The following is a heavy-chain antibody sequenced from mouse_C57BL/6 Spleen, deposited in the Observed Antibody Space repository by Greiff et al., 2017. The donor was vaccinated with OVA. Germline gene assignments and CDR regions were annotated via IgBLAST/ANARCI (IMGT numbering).Heavy chain of an antibody. V-gene: IGHV1-64*01. Sequence: QVQLQQSGAELVKPGASVKLSCKASGYTFTSYWMHWVKQRPGQGLEWIGMIHPNSGSTNYNEKFKSKATLTVDKSSSTAYMQLSSLTSEDSAVYYCARDPSYGFYAMDYWGQGTSVTVSS. CDR1: GYTFTSYW. CDR3: ARDPSYGFYAMDY. J-gene: IGHJ4*01. CDR2: IHPNSGST. D-gene: IGHD2-9*01.